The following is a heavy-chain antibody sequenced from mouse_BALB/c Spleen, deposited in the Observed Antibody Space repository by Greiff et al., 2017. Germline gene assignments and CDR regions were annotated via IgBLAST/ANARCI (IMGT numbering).Heavy chain of an antibody. CDR2: IYPANGNT. J-gene: IGHJ3*01. Sequence: VQLQQSGAELVKPGASVKLSCTASGFTFKDTYMHWVKQRPEQGLEWIGRIYPANGNTNYDPKFKGKATITADTSSNTAYLQLSSLTSEDTAVYYCDKDAPLAYWGQGTLVTVSA. V-gene: IGHV14-3*02. CDR1: GFTFKDTY. CDR3: DKDAPLAY.